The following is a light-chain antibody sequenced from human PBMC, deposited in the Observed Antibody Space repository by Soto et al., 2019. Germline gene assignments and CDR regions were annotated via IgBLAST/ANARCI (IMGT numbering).Light chain of an antibody. V-gene: IGLV3-25*02. Sequence: SYELTQPPSVSVSPGQTARITCSGDALPKQYAYWYQQKPGQAPVLVIYKDSERPSGIPDRFSGSSSGTTVTLTISGVPAEDEADYYCQSADSSDTYVVFGGGTKVTVL. CDR3: QSADSSDTYVV. CDR1: ALPKQY. CDR2: KDS. J-gene: IGLJ2*01.